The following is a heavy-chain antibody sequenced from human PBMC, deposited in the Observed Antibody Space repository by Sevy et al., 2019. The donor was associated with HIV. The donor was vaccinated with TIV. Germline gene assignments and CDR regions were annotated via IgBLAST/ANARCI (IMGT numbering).Heavy chain of an antibody. J-gene: IGHJ4*02. CDR1: GGSISSSSYY. Sequence: SETLSLTCTVSGGSISSSSYYWGWIRQPPGKGLEWIGSIYYSGSTYYNPSLKSRVTISVDTSKNQFSLKLSSLTAADTAVYYCARHFNSGGTYYDFWSGYEHYFDYWGQGTLVTVSS. CDR3: ARHFNSGGTYYDFWSGYEHYFDY. D-gene: IGHD3-3*01. CDR2: IYYSGST. V-gene: IGHV4-39*01.